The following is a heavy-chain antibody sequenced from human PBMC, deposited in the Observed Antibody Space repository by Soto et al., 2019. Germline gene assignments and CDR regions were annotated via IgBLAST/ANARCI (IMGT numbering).Heavy chain of an antibody. D-gene: IGHD2-2*01. Sequence: QVQLQESGPELVKPSETLSLTCTVSGGPISGYNWTWILQPPGKGLEWLASMFSSGSANYNPSLESRVTISVDTSRNQFFLKLTSVTAADTAVYYCARGRRQLPYWGQGTLVTVSS. CDR3: ARGRRQLPY. CDR1: GGPISGYN. CDR2: MFSSGSA. V-gene: IGHV4-59*01. J-gene: IGHJ4*02.